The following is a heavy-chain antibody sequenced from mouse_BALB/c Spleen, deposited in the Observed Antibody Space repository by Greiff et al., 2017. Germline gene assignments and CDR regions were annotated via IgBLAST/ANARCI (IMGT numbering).Heavy chain of an antibody. CDR2: IRNKANGYTT. Sequence: EVQLVESGGGLVQPGGSLRLSCATSGFTFTDYYMSWVRQPPGKALEWLGFIRNKANGYTTEYSASVKGRFTISRDNSQSILYLQMNTLRAEDSATYYCARDIKFAYWGQGTLVTVSA. V-gene: IGHV7-3*02. J-gene: IGHJ3*01. CDR1: GFTFTDYY. CDR3: ARDIKFAY.